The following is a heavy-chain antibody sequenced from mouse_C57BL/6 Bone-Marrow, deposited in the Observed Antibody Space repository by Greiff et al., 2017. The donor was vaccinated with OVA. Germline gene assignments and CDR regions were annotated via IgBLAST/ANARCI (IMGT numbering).Heavy chain of an antibody. V-gene: IGHV14-4*01. CDR1: GFNIKDDS. CDR2: IDPENGDT. J-gene: IGHJ2*01. Sequence: EVQLQQSGAELVRPGASVKLSCTASGFNIKDDSMHWVKQRPEPGLAWIGWIDPENGDTEYASKFQGKATITADKSSNTAYLQLSSLTSEDTAVYYCTTNTTVVAPDYWGQGTTLTVSS. CDR3: TTNTTVVAPDY. D-gene: IGHD1-1*01.